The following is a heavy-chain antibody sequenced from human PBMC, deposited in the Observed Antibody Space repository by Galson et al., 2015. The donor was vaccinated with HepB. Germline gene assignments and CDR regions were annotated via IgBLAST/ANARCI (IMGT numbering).Heavy chain of an antibody. D-gene: IGHD3-22*01. Sequence: SVKVSCKASGGAFTDYAVNWVRQAPGLGLEWMGGIIPIFHTANYAQNFQGRVTITADESTSTAYMELSSLRSEDTAVYYCARGARGYYYPIFDYWGQGTLVTVSS. J-gene: IGHJ4*02. CDR1: GGAFTDYA. CDR3: ARGARGYYYPIFDY. V-gene: IGHV1-69*13. CDR2: IIPIFHTA.